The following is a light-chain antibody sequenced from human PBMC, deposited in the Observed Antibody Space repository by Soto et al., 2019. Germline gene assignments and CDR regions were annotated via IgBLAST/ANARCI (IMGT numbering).Light chain of an antibody. J-gene: IGLJ1*01. CDR2: EVT. Sequence: QSVLTQPASVSGSPGQSIAISCTGTSGDVGGYDYVSWYQQHPDKAPKLMIYEVTKRPSWVSNRFSGSKSGNTASLTISGLQPEDEAVYYCSSHTSGSTRVFGSGTKLTVL. V-gene: IGLV2-14*01. CDR3: SSHTSGSTRV. CDR1: SGDVGGYDY.